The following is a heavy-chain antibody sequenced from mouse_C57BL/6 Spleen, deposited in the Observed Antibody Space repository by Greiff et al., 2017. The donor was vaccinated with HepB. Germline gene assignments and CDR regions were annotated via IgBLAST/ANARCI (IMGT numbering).Heavy chain of an antibody. Sequence: LVESGPELVKPGASVKISCKASGYAFSSSWMNWVKQRPGKGLEWIGRIYPGDGDTNYNGKFKGKATLTADKSSSTAYMQLSSLTSEDSAVYFCARTGTGTLAYWGQGTLVTVSA. D-gene: IGHD4-1*01. J-gene: IGHJ3*01. CDR2: IYPGDGDT. CDR3: ARTGTGTLAY. V-gene: IGHV1-82*01. CDR1: GYAFSSSW.